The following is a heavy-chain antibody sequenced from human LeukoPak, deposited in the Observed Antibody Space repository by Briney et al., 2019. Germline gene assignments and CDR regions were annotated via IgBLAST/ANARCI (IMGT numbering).Heavy chain of an antibody. Sequence: GGSLRLSCAASGFTFSGSAMHWVRQASGKGLEWVGRIRSKANSYATAYAASVKGRFTISRDDSKNTAYLQMNSLKTEGTAVYYCTRLGDYGDHHDYWGQGTLVTVSS. D-gene: IGHD4-17*01. J-gene: IGHJ4*02. V-gene: IGHV3-73*01. CDR1: GFTFSGSA. CDR2: IRSKANSYAT. CDR3: TRLGDYGDHHDY.